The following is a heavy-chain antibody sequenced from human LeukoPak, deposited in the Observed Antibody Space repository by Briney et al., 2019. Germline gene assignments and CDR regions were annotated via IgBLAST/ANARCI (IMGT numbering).Heavy chain of an antibody. Sequence: GASVKVSCKASGYTFSDYYIHWVRQAPGPGLEWVGWINPNGGGTNYAQKFQGRVTMTRDTSISTAYMELTSLRPDDTALYYCAGGITGGDYWGQGTLVTVSP. CDR2: INPNGGGT. CDR1: GYTFSDYY. D-gene: IGHD1-14*01. J-gene: IGHJ4*02. CDR3: AGGITGGDY. V-gene: IGHV1-2*02.